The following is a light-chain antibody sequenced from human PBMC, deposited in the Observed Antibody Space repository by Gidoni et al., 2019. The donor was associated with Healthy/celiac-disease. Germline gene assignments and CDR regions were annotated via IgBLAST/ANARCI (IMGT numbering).Light chain of an antibody. CDR3: QQSYSTPLT. V-gene: IGKV1-39*01. Sequence: DIQMTQSPSSLSASVGDRVTITCRASQSISSYLNWYQQKPGKAPKLLIYAASSLQSGVPSRFSGSGSGTDFTLTSRSLQPEDFATYYCQQSYSTPLTFGGXTKVEIK. CDR1: QSISSY. J-gene: IGKJ4*01. CDR2: AAS.